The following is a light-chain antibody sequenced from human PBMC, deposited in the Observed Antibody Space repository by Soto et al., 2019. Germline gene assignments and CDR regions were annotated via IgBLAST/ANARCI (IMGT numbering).Light chain of an antibody. V-gene: IGKV1-27*01. CDR3: QKYNSALGYT. CDR2: AAS. Sequence: DIQMTQSPSSLSASVGDRVTITCRASQGISNYLAWYQQKPGKVPKLLIYAASTLQSGVPSRFSGSGSGTDFTLTISSLQPEDVATYYCQKYNSALGYTFGQGTRLENK. J-gene: IGKJ5*01. CDR1: QGISNY.